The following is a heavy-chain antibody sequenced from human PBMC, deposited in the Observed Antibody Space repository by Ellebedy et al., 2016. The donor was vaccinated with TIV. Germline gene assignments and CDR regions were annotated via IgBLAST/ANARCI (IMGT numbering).Heavy chain of an antibody. CDR1: GYTFFSYG. CDR3: ARGYDSSGYSSCFDY. Sequence: AASVKVSCKASGYTFFSYGISWVRQAPGQGLEWMGWISAYNGNTNYAQKLQGRVTMTTDTSTSTAYMELRSLRSDDTAVYYCARGYDSSGYSSCFDYWGQGTLVTVSS. V-gene: IGHV1-18*01. CDR2: ISAYNGNT. J-gene: IGHJ4*02. D-gene: IGHD3-22*01.